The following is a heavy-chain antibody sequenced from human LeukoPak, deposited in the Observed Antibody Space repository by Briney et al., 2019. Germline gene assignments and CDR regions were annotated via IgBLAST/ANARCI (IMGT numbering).Heavy chain of an antibody. CDR1: GYTFTSYG. V-gene: IGHV1-18*01. J-gene: IGHJ4*02. CDR2: ISAYNGNT. CDR3: ARDRLDHNSWYEYCFDY. D-gene: IGHD6-13*01. Sequence: ASVKVSCKASGYTFTSYGITWVRQAPGQGLEWMGWISAYNGNTNYPQKLQGRVTMTTDTSTSTAYMELRSLRSDDTAVYYCARDRLDHNSWYEYCFDYWGQGTLVTVSS.